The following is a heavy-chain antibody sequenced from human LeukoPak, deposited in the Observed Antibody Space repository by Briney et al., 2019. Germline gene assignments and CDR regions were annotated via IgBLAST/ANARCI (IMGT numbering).Heavy chain of an antibody. J-gene: IGHJ3*02. D-gene: IGHD1-1*01. CDR3: TTVRDNWNDGAFDI. Sequence: PGGSLRLSCAASGFTFSNAWMSWVRQAPGKGLDWVGRIKSKTDGGTTDYAAPVKGRFTISRDASKTTLYLQMNSLKTEDTAVYYCTTVRDNWNDGAFDIWGQGTMVTVSS. V-gene: IGHV3-15*01. CDR1: GFTFSNAW. CDR2: IKSKTDGGTT.